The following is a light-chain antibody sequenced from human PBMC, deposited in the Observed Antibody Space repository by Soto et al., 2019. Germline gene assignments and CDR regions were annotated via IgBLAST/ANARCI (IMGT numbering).Light chain of an antibody. CDR1: QSIGYY. CDR3: QQSYSTPPT. V-gene: IGKV1-39*01. J-gene: IGKJ4*01. CDR2: GAS. Sequence: DIQMTQSPSSLSASVGDKVTITCRASQSIGYYLNWYQQIPGKAPTLLIFGASSLKSGVPSRFSGSGSGTDFTLTISSLQPEDFATYYCQQSYSTPPTFGGGTKVRSN.